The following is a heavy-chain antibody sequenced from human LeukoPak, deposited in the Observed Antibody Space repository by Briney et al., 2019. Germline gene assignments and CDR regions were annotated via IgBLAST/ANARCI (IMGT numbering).Heavy chain of an antibody. CDR1: GGSISGTDYY. D-gene: IGHD5-12*01. CDR2: IHHSGTT. J-gene: IGHJ4*02. Sequence: PSQTLSLTCSVSGGSISGTDYYWSWIRQPPGKGLEWIGYIHHSGTTSYNPSLKSRITISVDPSMNQFSLKLTSMTAADTVVYYCAGRGYAMAYWGQGTLVTVSS. V-gene: IGHV4-30-4*01. CDR3: AGRGYAMAY.